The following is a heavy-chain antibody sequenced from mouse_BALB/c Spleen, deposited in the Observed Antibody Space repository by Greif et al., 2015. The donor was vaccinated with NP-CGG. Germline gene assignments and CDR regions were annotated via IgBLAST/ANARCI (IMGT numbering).Heavy chain of an antibody. J-gene: IGHJ3*01. CDR3: ARGDDGYSWFAY. V-gene: IGHV5-6-3*01. D-gene: IGHD2-3*01. CDR1: GFTFSSYG. CDR2: INSNGGST. Sequence: EVKLMESGGGLVQPGGSLKLSCAASGFTFSSYGMSWVRQTPDKRLELVATINSNGGSTYYPDSVKGRFTISRDNAKNTLYLQMSSLESEDTAMYYCARGDDGYSWFAYWGQGTLVTVSA.